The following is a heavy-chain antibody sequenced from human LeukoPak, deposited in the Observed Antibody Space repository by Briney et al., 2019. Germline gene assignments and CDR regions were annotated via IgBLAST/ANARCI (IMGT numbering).Heavy chain of an antibody. CDR1: GFTFSSYS. D-gene: IGHD6-19*01. CDR2: ISSSSSYI. CDR3: ARVSPPRSSGWSDHYYYYYMDV. Sequence: GWSLRLSCAASGFTFSSYSMNWVRQAPGRGLEWVSSISSSSSYIYYADSVKGRFTISRDNAKNSLYLQMNSLRAEDTAVYYCARVSPPRSSGWSDHYYYYYMDVWGKGTTVNVSS. V-gene: IGHV3-21*01. J-gene: IGHJ6*03.